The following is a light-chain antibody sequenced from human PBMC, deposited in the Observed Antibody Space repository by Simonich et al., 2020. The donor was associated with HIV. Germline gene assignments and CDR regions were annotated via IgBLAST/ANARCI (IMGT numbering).Light chain of an antibody. J-gene: IGKJ2*01. V-gene: IGKV3-20*01. CDR3: QQYGSSPQYT. Sequence: EIMLTQSPGTLSLSPGERATLTCRASQSVSSNYLAWYQQKPGQAPRLLTYGASSRAPGIPDRFSGSGSGTDFTLTISGLEAEDFAVYYCQQYGSSPQYTFGQGTKLEIK. CDR1: QSVSSNY. CDR2: GAS.